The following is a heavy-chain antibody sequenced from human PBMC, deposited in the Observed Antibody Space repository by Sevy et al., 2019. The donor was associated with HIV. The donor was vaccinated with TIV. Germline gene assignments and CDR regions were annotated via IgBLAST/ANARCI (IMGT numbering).Heavy chain of an antibody. V-gene: IGHV1-8*01. Sequence: ASVKVSCKTSGYTFTSYDINWVRQAPGQGLEWMGWMSSNGRKRGYVQKFQGRLTMTWNTSLSTAYMELSSVTSEDTAVYYCARGRVLFDYWDQGTVVTISS. D-gene: IGHD3-10*01. CDR3: ARGRVLFDY. CDR1: GYTFTSYD. J-gene: IGHJ4*02. CDR2: MSSNGRKR.